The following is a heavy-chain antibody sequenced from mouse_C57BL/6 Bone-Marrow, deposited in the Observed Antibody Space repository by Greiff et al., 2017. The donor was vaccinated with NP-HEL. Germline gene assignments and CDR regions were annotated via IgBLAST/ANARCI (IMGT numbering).Heavy chain of an antibody. J-gene: IGHJ3*01. CDR3: ARSYSNYSAWFAY. CDR1: GYAFTNYL. V-gene: IGHV1-54*01. Sequence: QVQLQQSGAELVRPGTSVKVSCKASGYAFTNYLIEWVKQRPGQGLEWIGVINPGSGGTNYNEKFKGKATLTADKSSSTAYMQLSSLTSEDSAVYFCARSYSNYSAWFAYWGQGTLVTVSA. CDR2: INPGSGGT. D-gene: IGHD2-5*01.